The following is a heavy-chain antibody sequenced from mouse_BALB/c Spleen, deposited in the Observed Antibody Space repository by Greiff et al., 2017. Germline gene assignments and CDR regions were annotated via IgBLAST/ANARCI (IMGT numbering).Heavy chain of an antibody. CDR3: TKYGNSLDY. J-gene: IGHJ2*01. CDR1: GYTFTSYW. CDR2: IDPSDSYT. Sequence: VQLQQPGAELVKPGASVKMSCKASGYTFTSYWMHWVKQRPGQGLEWIGVIDPSDSYTSYNQKFKGKATLTVDTSSSTAYMQLSSLTSEDSAVYYCTKYGNSLDYWGQGTTLTVSS. D-gene: IGHD2-10*02. V-gene: IGHV1S127*01.